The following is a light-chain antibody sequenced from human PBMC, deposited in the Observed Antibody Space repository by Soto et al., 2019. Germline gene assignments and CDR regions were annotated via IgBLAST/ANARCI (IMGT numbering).Light chain of an antibody. CDR3: CSYTTSSTPYV. J-gene: IGLJ1*01. CDR1: SSGVGGYDY. V-gene: IGLV2-14*01. Sequence: QSALSQPASVSGSPGQSITISCTGASSGVGGYDYVSWYQQHPGKAPQLMIYDVTTRPSGVSNRFSGSKSGNTASLTISGLQAEDEADYYCCSYTTSSTPYVFGTGTKLTVL. CDR2: DVT.